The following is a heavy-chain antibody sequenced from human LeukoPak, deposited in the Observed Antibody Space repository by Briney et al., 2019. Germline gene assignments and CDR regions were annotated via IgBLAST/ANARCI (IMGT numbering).Heavy chain of an antibody. D-gene: IGHD3-10*01. V-gene: IGHV3-15*01. CDR1: GFTFTNAW. CDR3: TTDLGTYYHGSQRLIPIDY. J-gene: IGHJ4*02. Sequence: SGGSLRLSCVDSGFTFTNAWMSWVRQAPGKGLEWIGRIKSKTDGETTNYAEPVRGRFTISRDDSKSAVYLQMNSLKIEDTAVYYCTTDLGTYYHGSQRLIPIDYWGQGTLVTVSS. CDR2: IKSKTDGETT.